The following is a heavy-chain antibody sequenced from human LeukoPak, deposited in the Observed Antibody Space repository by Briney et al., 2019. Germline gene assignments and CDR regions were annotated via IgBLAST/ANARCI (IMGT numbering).Heavy chain of an antibody. Sequence: PGGSLRLSCVVSGITLSNYGMSWVRQAPGKGLEWVSGISERGGSTNYADPVKGRFIISRDTSKNTVYLQMNSLRVEDTAVYFCAKRGIVIRAVIIIGFHKEAYYFDYWGQGILVTVSS. J-gene: IGHJ4*02. D-gene: IGHD3-10*01. CDR1: GITLSNYG. CDR2: ISERGGST. V-gene: IGHV3-23*01. CDR3: AKRGIVIRAVIIIGFHKEAYYFDY.